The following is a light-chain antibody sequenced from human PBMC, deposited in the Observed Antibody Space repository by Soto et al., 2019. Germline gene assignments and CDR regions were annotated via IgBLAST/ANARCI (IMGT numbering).Light chain of an antibody. J-gene: IGKJ1*01. CDR2: GAS. CDR3: QQYGSSPPWT. Sequence: EIVLTQSPGTLSLSPGERATLSCRASQSVSSSYLAWYQQKPGQAPRLLIYGASSRATGMPDRFSGSGSGTYFTLTISRLEPDDYAVYYCQQYGSSPPWTFGQGTKVEIK. CDR1: QSVSSSY. V-gene: IGKV3-20*01.